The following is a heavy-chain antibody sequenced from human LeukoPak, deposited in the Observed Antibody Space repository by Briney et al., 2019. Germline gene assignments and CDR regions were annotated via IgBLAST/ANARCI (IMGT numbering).Heavy chain of an antibody. CDR3: ARAYYYGSGSYGLDY. V-gene: IGHV1-18*01. D-gene: IGHD3-10*01. CDR1: NYTFTSYG. Sequence: ASVKVSCKAFNYTFTSYGISWVRQAPGKGLEWMAWISPYNGRTLYSAKLQGRVTLTRDTTTDTAYMELTSPKSDDTAVYYCARAYYYGSGSYGLDYWGQGTLVTVSS. CDR2: ISPYNGRT. J-gene: IGHJ4*02.